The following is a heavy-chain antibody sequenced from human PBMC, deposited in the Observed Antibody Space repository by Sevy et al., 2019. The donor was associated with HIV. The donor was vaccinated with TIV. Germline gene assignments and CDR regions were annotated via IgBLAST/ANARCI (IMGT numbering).Heavy chain of an antibody. Sequence: GESLKISCKGSGYSFSSHWIGWVRHMPGKGLEWMGIVLPVDSSTRYSPSFEGQVTFSADKSTSTAHLQWSSLKASDTAIYYCATSRSGYFDSSGYYIYWGQGTLVTVSS. CDR1: GYSFSSHW. V-gene: IGHV5-51*01. CDR2: VLPVDSST. J-gene: IGHJ4*02. CDR3: ATSRSGYFDSSGYYIY. D-gene: IGHD3-22*01.